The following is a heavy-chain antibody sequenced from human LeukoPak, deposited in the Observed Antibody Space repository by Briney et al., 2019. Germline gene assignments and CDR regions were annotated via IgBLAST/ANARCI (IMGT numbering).Heavy chain of an antibody. D-gene: IGHD3-10*01. CDR2: INHSGST. CDR1: GGSISGYY. J-gene: IGHJ3*02. CDR3: AGLLWFGEFSGVVRAFDI. Sequence: SETLSLTCTVSGGSISGYYWSWIRQPPGKGLEWIGEINHSGSTNYNPSLKSRVTISVYTSKNQLSLKLSSVTAADTAVYYCAGLLWFGEFSGVVRAFDIWGQGTMVTVSS. V-gene: IGHV4-34*01.